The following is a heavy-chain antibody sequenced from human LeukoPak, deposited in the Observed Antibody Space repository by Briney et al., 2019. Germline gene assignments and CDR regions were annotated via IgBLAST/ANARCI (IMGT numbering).Heavy chain of an antibody. CDR2: ISAYNGNT. D-gene: IGHD3-3*01. CDR3: AREYYDFWSGYHADSP. V-gene: IGHV1-18*01. J-gene: IGHJ5*02. Sequence: ASVKVSCKASGYTFTSYGISWVRQAPGQGREWMGWISAYNGNTNYAQKLQGRVTMTTDTSTSTAYMEQRSLRSQDTAVNYCAREYYDFWSGYHADSPWGQGPLVTVSS. CDR1: GYTFTSYG.